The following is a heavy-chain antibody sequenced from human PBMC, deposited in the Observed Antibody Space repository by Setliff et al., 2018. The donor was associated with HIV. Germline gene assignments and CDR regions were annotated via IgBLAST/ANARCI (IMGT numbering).Heavy chain of an antibody. V-gene: IGHV3-72*01. CDR1: GFTFSDHY. Sequence: PGESLKISCAASGFTFSDHYMDWVRQAPGKGLEWVGRTRDKARGYTTEYAASVKGRFTISRDDSKNSLYLQMNSLKTEDTAVYNCARAGAATAGKSYHYDMDVWGQGTTVTVSS. J-gene: IGHJ6*02. CDR2: TRDKARGYTT. CDR3: ARAGAATAGKSYHYDMDV. D-gene: IGHD6-13*01.